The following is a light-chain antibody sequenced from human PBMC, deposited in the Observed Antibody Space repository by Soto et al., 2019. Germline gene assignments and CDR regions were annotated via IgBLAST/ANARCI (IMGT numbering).Light chain of an antibody. V-gene: IGKV1-39*02. CDR1: QHIATS. J-gene: IGKJ1*01. CDR3: HRYSNSRT. Sequence: DIQMTQSPSLLSASIGDRVTITCRASQHIATSLSWFQHKVGKAPTLLIYGASALQSGVPSSFSGSGSGTHFTLSISGLQPEDFATYYCHRYSNSRTFGQGTKVEIK. CDR2: GAS.